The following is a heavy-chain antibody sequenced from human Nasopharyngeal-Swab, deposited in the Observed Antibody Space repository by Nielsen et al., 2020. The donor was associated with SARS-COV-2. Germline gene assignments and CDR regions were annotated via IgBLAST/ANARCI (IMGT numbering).Heavy chain of an antibody. D-gene: IGHD4-23*01. CDR3: AKLSTTVVTPAFDY. V-gene: IGHV3-23*01. Sequence: GESLKISCAASGFTFSSYAMGWVRQAPGKGLEGVSAISGSGGSTYYADSVKGRFTISRDNSKNTLYLQTNSLRAEDTAVYYCAKLSTTVVTPAFDYWGQGTLVTVSS. CDR1: GFTFSSYA. J-gene: IGHJ4*02. CDR2: ISGSGGST.